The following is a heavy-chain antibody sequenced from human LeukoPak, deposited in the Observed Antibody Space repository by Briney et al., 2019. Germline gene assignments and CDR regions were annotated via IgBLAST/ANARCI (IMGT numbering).Heavy chain of an antibody. CDR2: IKSKTDGGTT. Sequence: GGSLRLSCAASGFTFSSYGMHWVRQAPGKGLEWVGRIKSKTDGGTTDYAAPVKGRFTISRDDSKNTLSLQMNSLKTEDIAVYYCTILGATRDYWGQGTLVTVSS. D-gene: IGHD1-26*01. J-gene: IGHJ4*02. CDR3: TILGATRDY. CDR1: GFTFSSYG. V-gene: IGHV3-15*01.